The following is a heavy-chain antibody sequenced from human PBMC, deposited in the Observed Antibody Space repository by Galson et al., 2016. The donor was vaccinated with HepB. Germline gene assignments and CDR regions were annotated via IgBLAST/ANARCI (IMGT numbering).Heavy chain of an antibody. D-gene: IGHD1-26*01. V-gene: IGHV4-39*01. CDR2: FAYSGGT. Sequence: ETLSLTCTVSGGSISSDTHYWGWIRQPPGKGLEWIGSFAYSGGTFYNPSLQSRITISVDTSTNRFSLKLGSVTAADTAVYYCARRTGRYSTQYFHHWGQGTLVTVSS. CDR3: ARRTGRYSTQYFHH. CDR1: GGSISSDTHY. J-gene: IGHJ1*01.